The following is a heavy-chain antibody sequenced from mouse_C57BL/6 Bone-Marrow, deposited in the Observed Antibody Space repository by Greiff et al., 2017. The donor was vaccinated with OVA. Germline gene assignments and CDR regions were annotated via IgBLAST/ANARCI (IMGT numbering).Heavy chain of an antibody. CDR2: INPSTGGT. V-gene: IGHV1-42*01. D-gene: IGHD2-3*01. Sequence: DVKLVESGPELVKPGASVKISCKASGYSFTGYYMNWVKQSPEKSLEWIGEINPSTGGTTYNQKFKAKATLTVDKSSSTAYMQLKSLTSEDSAVYYCALSYDGYHFAYWGQGTLVTVSA. J-gene: IGHJ3*01. CDR1: GYSFTGYY. CDR3: ALSYDGYHFAY.